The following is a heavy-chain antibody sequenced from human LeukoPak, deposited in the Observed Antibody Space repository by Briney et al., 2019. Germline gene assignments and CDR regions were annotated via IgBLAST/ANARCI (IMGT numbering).Heavy chain of an antibody. CDR3: ATLGLGRFFTGEGGY. CDR1: GFTFSSYA. V-gene: IGHV3-23*01. Sequence: GGSLRLSCAASGFTFSSYAMSWVRQAPGKGLEWVSVISGSSTSISHADSVKGRFTISRDNSKNTLFLQMNSLRAEDTAVYYCATLGLGRFFTGEGGYWGLGTLVTVSS. CDR2: ISGSSTSI. D-gene: IGHD3-3*01. J-gene: IGHJ4*02.